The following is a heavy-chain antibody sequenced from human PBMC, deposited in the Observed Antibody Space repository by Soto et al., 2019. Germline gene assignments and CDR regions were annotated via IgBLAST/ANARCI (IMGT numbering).Heavy chain of an antibody. CDR1: GVTFSRYW. J-gene: IGHJ5*02. D-gene: IGHD3-10*01. Sequence: PGGALRLPFAGSGVTFSRYWMLLGRQAPGKGLVWVSRINSDGSSTSYADSVKGRFTISRDNAKNTLYLQMNSLRAEDTAVYYCARDWDYYGSGSYTSAPYFAPWGQGTLVTVSS. V-gene: IGHV3-74*01. CDR3: ARDWDYYGSGSYTSAPYFAP. CDR2: INSDGSST.